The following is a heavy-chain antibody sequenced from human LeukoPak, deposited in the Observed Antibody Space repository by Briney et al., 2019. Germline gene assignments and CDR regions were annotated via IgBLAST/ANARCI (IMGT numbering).Heavy chain of an antibody. D-gene: IGHD1-26*01. CDR2: ISGSGSNT. CDR1: GFTFSSYA. Sequence: PGGFLRLSCAASGFTFSSYAMSWVRQTPGKGLEWVSFISGSGSNTYYADSVKGRFTISRDNFKNTLYLQMNSLRAEDTAIYYCAKCLYSGNYFDAFDIWGQGTMVTVSS. CDR3: AKCLYSGNYFDAFDI. V-gene: IGHV3-23*01. J-gene: IGHJ3*02.